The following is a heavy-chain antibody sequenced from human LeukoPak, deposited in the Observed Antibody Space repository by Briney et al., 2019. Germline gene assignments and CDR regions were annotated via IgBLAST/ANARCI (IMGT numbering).Heavy chain of an antibody. D-gene: IGHD6-13*01. J-gene: IGHJ4*02. CDR1: GFTFSSYA. Sequence: PGGSLRLSCAASGFTFSSYAMHWVRQAPGKGLEWVAVISYDGSNKYYADSVKGRFTISRDNSKNTLYLQMNSLRAEDTAVYYCARVPAAGPTRYFDYWGQGTLVTVSS. V-gene: IGHV3-30-3*01. CDR3: ARVPAAGPTRYFDY. CDR2: ISYDGSNK.